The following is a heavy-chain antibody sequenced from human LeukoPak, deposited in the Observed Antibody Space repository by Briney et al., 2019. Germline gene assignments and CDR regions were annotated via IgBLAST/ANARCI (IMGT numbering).Heavy chain of an antibody. V-gene: IGHV1-24*01. CDR1: GYTLTELP. Sequence: ASVKVSCKVSGYTLTELPMHWVRQAPGKGPEWMGGFDPEDGETIYAQKFQGRVTMTEDTSTDTAYMELSSLRSEDTAVYYCATVTVVTPSDAFDIWGQGTMVTVSS. J-gene: IGHJ3*02. CDR2: FDPEDGET. CDR3: ATVTVVTPSDAFDI. D-gene: IGHD4-23*01.